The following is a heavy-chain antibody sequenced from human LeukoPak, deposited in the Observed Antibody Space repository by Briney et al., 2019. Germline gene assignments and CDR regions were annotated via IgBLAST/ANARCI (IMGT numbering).Heavy chain of an antibody. CDR1: GFTFSSYS. J-gene: IGHJ4*02. Sequence: GGSLRLSCAASGFTFSSYSMNWVRQAPGKGLEWVSYISSSSNTIYYADSVKGRFTISRDNAKNSLYLQMNGLRDEDTAVYYCARDILTKQAYSGYDNWGQGTLVTVSS. D-gene: IGHD5-12*01. CDR2: ISSSSNTI. CDR3: ARDILTKQAYSGYDN. V-gene: IGHV3-48*02.